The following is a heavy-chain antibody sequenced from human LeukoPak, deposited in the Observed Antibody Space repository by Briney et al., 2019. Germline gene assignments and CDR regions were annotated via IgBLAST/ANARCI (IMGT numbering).Heavy chain of an antibody. J-gene: IGHJ4*02. D-gene: IGHD4/OR15-4a*01. Sequence: AGGSLRLSCAASGFSFNTYAMHWVRQAPGKGLEWVSISGSGGDTYYADSVKGRFTISRDNSKNTLYLQMNSLRAEDTAVYYCAKARGATYGTYYFDYWGQGTLVTVSS. V-gene: IGHV3-23*01. CDR2: SGSGGDT. CDR1: GFSFNTYA. CDR3: AKARGATYGTYYFDY.